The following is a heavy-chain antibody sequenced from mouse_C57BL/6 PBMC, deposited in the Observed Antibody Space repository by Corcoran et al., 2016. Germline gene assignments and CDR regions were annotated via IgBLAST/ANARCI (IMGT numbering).Heavy chain of an antibody. CDR2: INPNNGGT. CDR3: ARRDYDYDDGFAY. J-gene: IGHJ3*01. D-gene: IGHD2-4*01. Sequence: EVQLQQSGPELVKPGASVKISCKASGYTFTDYYMNWVKQSHGKSLEWIGDINPNNGGTSYNQKFKGKATLTVDKSSSTAYMELRSLTSEDSAVYYCARRDYDYDDGFAYWGQGTLVTVSA. CDR1: GYTFTDYY. V-gene: IGHV1-26*01.